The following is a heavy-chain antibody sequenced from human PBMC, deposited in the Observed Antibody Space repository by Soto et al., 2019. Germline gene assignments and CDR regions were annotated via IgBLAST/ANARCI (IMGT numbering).Heavy chain of an antibody. CDR2: VKTDGTTA. J-gene: IGHJ6*02. V-gene: IGHV3-74*01. CDR1: GFIFNNYW. D-gene: IGHD3-10*01. CDR3: ARGVRNYYGTDV. Sequence: EVQLVEAGGGLVQPGGSLSLSCAASGFIFNNYWMHWVRQAPGKGLEWVSRVKTDGTTANYADFVKGRFTISRDNAKNTVYLQLSSLRAEDTAVYHCARGVRNYYGTDVWGQGTTVTVSS.